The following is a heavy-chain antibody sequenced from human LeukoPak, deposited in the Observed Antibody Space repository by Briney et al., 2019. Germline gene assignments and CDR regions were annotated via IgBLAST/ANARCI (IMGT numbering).Heavy chain of an antibody. CDR2: INHSGST. CDR1: GGSFSGYY. Sequence: PSETLSLTCAVYGGSFSGYYWSWIRQPPGKGLEWIGGINHSGSTNYNPSLKSRVTISVDTSKNQFSLKLSSVTAADTAVYYCARGGDPVSFFDIWGQGTMVTVSS. J-gene: IGHJ3*02. V-gene: IGHV4-34*01. CDR3: ARGGDPVSFFDI. D-gene: IGHD2-21*02.